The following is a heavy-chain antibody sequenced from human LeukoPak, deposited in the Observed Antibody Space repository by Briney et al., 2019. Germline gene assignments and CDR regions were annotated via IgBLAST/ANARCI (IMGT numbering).Heavy chain of an antibody. CDR1: GFIFSSYA. CDR2: ISGSGGST. CDR3: AKDRRSSGWHWFDY. Sequence: PGGSLRLSCPASGFIFSSYAMSWVRQAPGKGLEWVSAISGSGGSTYYADSVKGRFTISRDNSKNTLYLQMNSLRAEDTAVYYCAKDRRSSGWHWFDYWGQGTLVTVSS. V-gene: IGHV3-23*01. D-gene: IGHD6-19*01. J-gene: IGHJ4*02.